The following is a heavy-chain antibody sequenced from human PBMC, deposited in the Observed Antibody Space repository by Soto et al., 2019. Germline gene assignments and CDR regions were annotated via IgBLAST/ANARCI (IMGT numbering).Heavy chain of an antibody. CDR3: VKPPVITASYYYYDMDV. D-gene: IGHD4-4*01. V-gene: IGHV3-23*01. J-gene: IGHJ6*02. Sequence: GGSLRLSCAASGFTFGTYPMSWVRQAPGKGLEWVSGISGSGISTYYTDSVKGRFTISRDNSKNTVFLQMNSLRDEDTAVYYCVKPPVITASYYYYDMDVWGQGTTVTVSS. CDR2: ISGSGIST. CDR1: GFTFGTYP.